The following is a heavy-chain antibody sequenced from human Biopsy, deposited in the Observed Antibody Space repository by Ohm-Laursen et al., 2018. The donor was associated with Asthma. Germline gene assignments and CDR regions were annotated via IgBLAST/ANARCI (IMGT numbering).Heavy chain of an antibody. J-gene: IGHJ4*02. CDR3: ARGDTGGWSQYYFDY. D-gene: IGHD2-8*02. CDR2: IYSGGST. Sequence: SLRLSCSASGFTVSSNYMSWVRQAPGKGLEWVSVIYSGGSTYYADSVKGRFTISRDNSKNTLYLQMHSLRAEDTAVYYCARGDTGGWSQYYFDYWGQGTLVTVSS. CDR1: GFTVSSNY. V-gene: IGHV3-53*01.